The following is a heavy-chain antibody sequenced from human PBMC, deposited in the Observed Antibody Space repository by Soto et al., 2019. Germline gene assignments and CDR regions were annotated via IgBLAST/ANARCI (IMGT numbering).Heavy chain of an antibody. D-gene: IGHD3-22*01. CDR2: ISGGGGSTI. V-gene: IGHV3-48*04. CDR3: ARMRGYYDSSGYDF. J-gene: IGHJ5*01. Sequence: EVQLLESGGGLVQPGGSLRLSCAASGFTFSSYAMSWVRQAPGKGLEWLSYISGGGGSTIYYADSVEGRFTISRDNAKNSVYLQMSSLRVEDTAVYYCARMRGYYDSSGYDFWGHGTLVTVSS. CDR1: GFTFSSYA.